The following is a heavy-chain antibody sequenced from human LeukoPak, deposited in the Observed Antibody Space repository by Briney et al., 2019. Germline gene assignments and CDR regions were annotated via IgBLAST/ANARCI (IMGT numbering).Heavy chain of an antibody. CDR2: IYYSGYT. CDR3: ARHRSGWLQSSFDY. J-gene: IGHJ4*02. D-gene: IGHD5-24*01. CDR1: GGSISSSNYY. Sequence: PSETLSLTCTVSGGSISSSNYYWGWIRQPPGKGLEWIGTIYYSGYTYYNPSLESRVTISVDTSKNQFSLKLSSVTAADTAVYYCARHRSGWLQSSFDYWGQGTLVTVSS. V-gene: IGHV4-39*01.